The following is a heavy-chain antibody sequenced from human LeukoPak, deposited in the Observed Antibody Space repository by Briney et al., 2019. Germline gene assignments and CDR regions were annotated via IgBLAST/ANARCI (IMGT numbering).Heavy chain of an antibody. CDR1: AFTFSNYA. D-gene: IGHD4-17*01. J-gene: IGHJ3*01. V-gene: IGHV3-23*01. Sequence: GGSLRLSCAASAFTFSNYAMNWDREAPGKGLEWVSGISRSGDYTYYADSVKGRFTISRDNSKNTLYLQMSSLRAEDTALYYCAKQRLGGLRSGFDVWGQGTMVTVSS. CDR3: AKQRLGGLRSGFDV. CDR2: ISRSGDYT.